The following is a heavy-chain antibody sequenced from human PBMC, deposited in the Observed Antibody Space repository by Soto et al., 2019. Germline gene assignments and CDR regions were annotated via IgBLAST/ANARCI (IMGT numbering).Heavy chain of an antibody. J-gene: IGHJ4*02. CDR1: GFTFSSYA. V-gene: IGHV3-15*01. CDR2: IKSKTDGGTT. Sequence: EVQLLESGGGLVQPGGSLRLSCAASGFTFSSYAMSWVRQAPGKGLEWVGRIKSKTDGGTTDYAAPVKGRFTISRDDSKNTLYLQMNSLKTEDTAVYYCTTELGSSWYSFDYWGQGTLVTVSS. CDR3: TTELGSSWYSFDY. D-gene: IGHD6-13*01.